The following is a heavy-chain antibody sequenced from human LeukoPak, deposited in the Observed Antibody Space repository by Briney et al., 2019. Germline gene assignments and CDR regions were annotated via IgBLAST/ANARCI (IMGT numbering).Heavy chain of an antibody. CDR1: GFTFSSYW. V-gene: IGHV3-7*01. J-gene: IGHJ5*02. CDR3: ARGPRRLDP. Sequence: GGSLRLSCAASGFTFSSYWMSWVRQAPGKGLEWVASIKEDGTEKYYVDSVKGRFTISRDNAENSLYLQMNSLRAEDTAVYYCARGPRRLDPWGQGTLVTVSS. CDR2: IKEDGTEK.